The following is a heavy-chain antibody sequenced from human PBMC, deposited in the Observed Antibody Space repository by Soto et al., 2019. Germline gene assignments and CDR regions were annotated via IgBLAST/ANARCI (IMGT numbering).Heavy chain of an antibody. J-gene: IGHJ1*01. CDR2: IYYSGST. CDR1: GGSISSYY. Sequence: SETLSLTCTVSGGSISSYYWSWIRQPPGKGLEWIGYIYYSGSTNYNPSLKSRVTISVDTSKNQFSLKLSSVTAADTAVYYCARSNYGDYWRAEYFQHWGQGTLVTVSS. CDR3: ARSNYGDYWRAEYFQH. V-gene: IGHV4-59*01. D-gene: IGHD4-17*01.